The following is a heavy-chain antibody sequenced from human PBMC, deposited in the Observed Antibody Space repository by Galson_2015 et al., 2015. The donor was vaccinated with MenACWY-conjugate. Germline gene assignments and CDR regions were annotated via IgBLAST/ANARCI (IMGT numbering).Heavy chain of an antibody. Sequence: ETLSLTCTVSGDSISSSTYYWGWIRQSPGKGLEWIGSIYYSGSTYYNPSLKSRVTISIDTSKNQFSLKLTSVTAADTAVYYCARVEPKARNGYNKGGLDAFDIWGQGTTVTVSS. CDR2: IYYSGST. V-gene: IGHV4-39*07. CDR3: ARVEPKARNGYNKGGLDAFDI. CDR1: GDSISSSTYY. J-gene: IGHJ3*02. D-gene: IGHD5-24*01.